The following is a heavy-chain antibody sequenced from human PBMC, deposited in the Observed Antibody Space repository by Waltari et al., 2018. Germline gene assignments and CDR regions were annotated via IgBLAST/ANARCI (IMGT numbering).Heavy chain of an antibody. V-gene: IGHV1-18*01. CDR2: VSGARGKGREWEGGITSKKGNR. Sequence: QAQLVQSGPEVKKPGASVRVSCKASGYTFSSYGITWVRQAPGPGLEWLGWVSGARGKGREWEGGITSKKGNRNCSQELQGRVPMTRDTQATAAYMDLRSLRSDETAIYYCIRGGPWRLVQGNAFDFWGQGTLVTVSS. J-gene: IGHJ3*01. CDR1: GYTFSSYG. CDR3: IRGGPWRLVQGNAFDF. D-gene: IGHD6-6*01.